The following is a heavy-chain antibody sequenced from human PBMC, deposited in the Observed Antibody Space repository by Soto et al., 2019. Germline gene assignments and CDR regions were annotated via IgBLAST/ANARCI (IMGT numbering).Heavy chain of an antibody. CDR3: ASSGYDYYYGMDV. CDR1: GFTVSSNY. CDR2: IYSGGST. J-gene: IGHJ6*02. Sequence: EVQLVESGGGLIQPGGSLRLSCAASGFTVSSNYMSWVRQAPGKGLEWVSVIYSGGSTYYADSVKGRFTISRDNSKNTLYLQMNSLRAEDTAVYYCASSGYDYYYGMDVWGQGTTVTVSS. V-gene: IGHV3-53*01.